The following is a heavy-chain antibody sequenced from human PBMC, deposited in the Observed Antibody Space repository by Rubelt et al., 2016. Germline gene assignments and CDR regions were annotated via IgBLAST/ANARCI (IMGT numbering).Heavy chain of an antibody. V-gene: IGHV3-23*01. CDR1: GFTFSNYA. CDR2: ISVRGRSK. D-gene: IGHD4-17*01. CDR3: AKDYADYSPFDY. Sequence: EVQLLDSGGGLVQPGGSLRLSCAASGFTFSNYAMTWVRQAPGKGLEWVSVISVRGRSKYYADSVKGRFTISRDDSRNTLYLQMNRLRAEDTAVYYCAKDYADYSPFDYWGQGTLVTVSS. J-gene: IGHJ4*02.